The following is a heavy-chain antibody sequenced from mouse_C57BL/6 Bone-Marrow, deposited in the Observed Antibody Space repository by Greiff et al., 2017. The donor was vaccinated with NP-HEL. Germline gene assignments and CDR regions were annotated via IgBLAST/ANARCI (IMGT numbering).Heavy chain of an antibody. CDR1: GFTFTDYY. J-gene: IGHJ4*01. D-gene: IGHD1-2*01. V-gene: IGHV7-3*01. CDR2: IRNKANGYTT. CDR3: ARYIRPAMDY. Sequence: EVKLMESGGGLVQPGGSLSLSCAASGFTFTDYYMSWVRQPPGKALEWLGFIRNKANGYTTEYSASVKGRFTISRDNSQSILYLQMNALRAEDSATYYCARYIRPAMDYWGQGTSVTVSS.